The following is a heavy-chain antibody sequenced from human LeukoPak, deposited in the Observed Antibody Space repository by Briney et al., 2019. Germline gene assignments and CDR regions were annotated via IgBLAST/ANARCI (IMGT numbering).Heavy chain of an antibody. J-gene: IGHJ5*02. CDR3: ARASKTRWQQLFNWFDP. CDR2: INDSGST. D-gene: IGHD6-13*01. V-gene: IGHV4-34*01. CDR1: GGSFSGYY. Sequence: PSETLSLTCAVYGGSFSGYYWTWIRQPPGKGLEWIGEINDSGSTNYISSLKSRVTISVDTSKNQFSLKLNSVTAADTAVYYCARASKTRWQQLFNWFDPWGQGTLVTVSS.